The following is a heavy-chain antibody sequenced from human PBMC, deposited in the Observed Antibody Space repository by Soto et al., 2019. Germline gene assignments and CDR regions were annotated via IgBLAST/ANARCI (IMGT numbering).Heavy chain of an antibody. V-gene: IGHV4-39*01. J-gene: IGHJ5*02. Sequence: SETLSLTXSVSGGSINSSSYFWGWVRQPPGKGQVWSGSIYYSVSTYYNPSLRSRVTISFDTSKSQFSLKLSFVTAADTAVFYCPRHYSRGSLTWFDPWGQGTLVTVSS. CDR1: GGSINSSSYF. D-gene: IGHD6-19*01. CDR3: PRHYSRGSLTWFDP. CDR2: IYYSVST.